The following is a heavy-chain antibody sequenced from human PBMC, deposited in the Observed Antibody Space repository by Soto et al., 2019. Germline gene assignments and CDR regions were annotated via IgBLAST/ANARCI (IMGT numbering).Heavy chain of an antibody. V-gene: IGHV4-30-4*01. CDR3: ATFGFGVVIRENYFDY. CDR1: GVSITTGYFC. J-gene: IGHJ4*02. D-gene: IGHD3-3*01. CDR2: IYYSGST. Sequence: TTSLTSPGAGVSITTGYFCWRWLGQPPGKGLEWRGYIYYSGSTYYNPSLKSRVTTSLDTSKNQSSLKLRSVTAADTAVYYGATFGFGVVIRENYFDYWGQEIMVTVS.